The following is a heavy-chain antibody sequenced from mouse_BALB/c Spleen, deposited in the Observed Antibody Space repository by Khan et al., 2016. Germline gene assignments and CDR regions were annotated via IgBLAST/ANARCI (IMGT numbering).Heavy chain of an antibody. CDR1: GYTFSSYW. V-gene: IGHV1-9*01. CDR2: ILPRSGTT. Sequence: QVQLQQSGAELMKPGASGKISCKATGYTFSSYWIEWVKQSPGHGLEWIGEILPRSGTTNYTEKFKDKSTFTTDTSSNTAYMQISSMTSEDSAVDYCARRSNPDYWGQGTTVTVSA. J-gene: IGHJ2*01. CDR3: ARRSNPDY. D-gene: IGHD4-1*01.